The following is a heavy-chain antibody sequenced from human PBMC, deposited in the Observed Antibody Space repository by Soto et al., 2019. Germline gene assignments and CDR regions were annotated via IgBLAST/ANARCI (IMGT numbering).Heavy chain of an antibody. CDR3: ARELILGAGNEFDY. CDR1: GYTFTGYY. D-gene: IGHD6-19*01. CDR2: INPNSGGT. J-gene: IGHJ4*02. Sequence: GASVKVSCKASGYTFTGYYMHWVRQAPGQGLEWMGWINPNSGGTNYAQKFQGRVTMTRDTSISTAYMELSRLRSDDTAVYYCARELILGAGNEFDYWGQGTLVTVSS. V-gene: IGHV1-2*02.